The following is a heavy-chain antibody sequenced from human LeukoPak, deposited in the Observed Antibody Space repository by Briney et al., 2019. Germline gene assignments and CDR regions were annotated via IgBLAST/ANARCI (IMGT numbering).Heavy chain of an antibody. CDR2: INSDGSST. CDR1: GFTFSSYW. Sequence: GGSLRLSCAASGFTFSSYWMHWVRQAPRKGLVWVSRINSDGSSTSYADSVKGRFPISRDNAKNTLYLQMNSLRAEDTAVYYCARDAGTIGGRAFDIWGQGTMVTVSS. D-gene: IGHD6-13*01. J-gene: IGHJ3*02. CDR3: ARDAGTIGGRAFDI. V-gene: IGHV3-74*01.